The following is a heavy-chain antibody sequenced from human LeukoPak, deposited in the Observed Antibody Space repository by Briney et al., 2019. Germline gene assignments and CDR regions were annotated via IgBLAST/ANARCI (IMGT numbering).Heavy chain of an antibody. CDR2: IWYDGSNK. CDR1: GFTFSSYG. Sequence: GRSLRLSCAASGFTFSSYGMHWVRQAPGKGLEWVAVIWYDGSNKYYADSVKGRFTISRDNSKNTLYLQMNSLRAEDTAVYYCARLSVIVGAALEYYYYYMDVWGQGTTVTVSS. CDR3: ARLSVIVGAALEYYYYYMDV. J-gene: IGHJ6*03. D-gene: IGHD1-26*01. V-gene: IGHV3-33*01.